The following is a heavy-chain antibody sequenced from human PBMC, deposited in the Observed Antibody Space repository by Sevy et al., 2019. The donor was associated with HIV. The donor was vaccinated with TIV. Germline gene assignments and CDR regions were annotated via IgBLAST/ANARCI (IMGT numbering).Heavy chain of an antibody. Sequence: SETLSLTCAVSGGSISSGGYSWSWIRQPPGKGLEWIGYIYHSGSTYYNPSLKSRVTISVDRSKNQCSLKLSSVTAADTAVYYCASCYGSGSYFDYWGQGTLVTVSS. CDR2: IYHSGST. J-gene: IGHJ4*02. D-gene: IGHD3-10*01. CDR3: ASCYGSGSYFDY. CDR1: GGSISSGGYS. V-gene: IGHV4-30-2*01.